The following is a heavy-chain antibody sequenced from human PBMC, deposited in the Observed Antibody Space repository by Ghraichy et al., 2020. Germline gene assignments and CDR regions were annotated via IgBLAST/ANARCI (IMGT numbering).Heavy chain of an antibody. CDR2: VDYGGST. V-gene: IGHV4-39*02. J-gene: IGHJ3*02. Sequence: SETLSLTCTVSGGSINSFDYYWGWIRQPPGKGLEWIAYVDYGGSTCYNPSLKSRVTISLDTSRIHFSLKLRSVTAADTSVYYCARDNSGSYEDDFDIWGQGTMVTVST. D-gene: IGHD1-26*01. CDR3: ARDNSGSYEDDFDI. CDR1: GGSINSFDYY.